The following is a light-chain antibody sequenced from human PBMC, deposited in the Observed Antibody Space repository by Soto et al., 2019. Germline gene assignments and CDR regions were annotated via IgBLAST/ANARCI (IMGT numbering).Light chain of an antibody. CDR3: QQRSNRPLT. CDR1: QSVNIY. V-gene: IGKV3-11*01. J-gene: IGKJ4*01. CDR2: DAS. Sequence: EIVLTQSPVTLFLSPGERATLYCRASQSVNIYLAWYQQRPGQAPRLLIYDASNRAAGIPARFSGSGSGTDFTLTISSLEPEDFAVYYCQQRSNRPLTFGGGTKVDIK.